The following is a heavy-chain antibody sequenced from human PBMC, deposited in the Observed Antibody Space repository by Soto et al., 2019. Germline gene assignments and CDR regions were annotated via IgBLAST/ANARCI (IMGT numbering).Heavy chain of an antibody. Sequence: QLQLQESGSGLVKPSQTLSLTCAVSGGSISSGGYSWSWIRQPPGKGLEWIGYIYRSGSAYYNPSLKSRVTLSVDRSKNQFSLKLSSVTAADTAVSYCARGQVVAAKHWGQGTLVTASS. V-gene: IGHV4-30-2*01. CDR3: ARGQVVAAKH. J-gene: IGHJ4*02. D-gene: IGHD2-15*01. CDR2: IYRSGSA. CDR1: GGSISSGGYS.